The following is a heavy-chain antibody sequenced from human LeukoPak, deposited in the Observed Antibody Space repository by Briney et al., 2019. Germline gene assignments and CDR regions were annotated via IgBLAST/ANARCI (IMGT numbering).Heavy chain of an antibody. Sequence: PGGSLRLSCAASGFTFRNYGMHWVRQAPREGLDWVAVISYDGSNKYYADSVKGRFTISRDNSKNTLYLQMNSLRAEDTAVYYCAKVRYFGPSAFDIWGQGTMVTVSS. CDR2: ISYDGSNK. CDR1: GFTFRNYG. J-gene: IGHJ3*02. CDR3: AKVRYFGPSAFDI. V-gene: IGHV3-30*18. D-gene: IGHD3-9*01.